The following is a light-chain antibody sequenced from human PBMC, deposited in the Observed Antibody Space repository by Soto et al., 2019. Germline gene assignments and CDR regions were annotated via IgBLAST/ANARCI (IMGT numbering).Light chain of an antibody. Sequence: QSVLTQPPSASGTPGQSITISCSGGSSNIGSNYLYWYQQLPGTAPKLLIYRNNQRPSGVPDRFSGSKSGTSASLAISGLRSEDEADYYCAAWDDSLSGRVFGGGTKLTVL. CDR1: SSNIGSNY. CDR2: RNN. CDR3: AAWDDSLSGRV. V-gene: IGLV1-47*01. J-gene: IGLJ3*02.